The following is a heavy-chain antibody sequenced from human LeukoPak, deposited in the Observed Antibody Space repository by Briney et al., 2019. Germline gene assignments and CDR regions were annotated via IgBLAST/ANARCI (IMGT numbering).Heavy chain of an antibody. Sequence: PGGSLRLSCAASGFTFSSYWMSWVRQAPGKGLEWVANIKQDGSEKYYVDSVKGRFTISRDNAKNSLYLQMNSLRAEDTAVYYCAEDSGSYYAPRSHAFDIWGQGTMVTVSS. V-gene: IGHV3-7*03. CDR3: AEDSGSYYAPRSHAFDI. CDR1: GFTFSSYW. CDR2: IKQDGSEK. J-gene: IGHJ3*02. D-gene: IGHD1-26*01.